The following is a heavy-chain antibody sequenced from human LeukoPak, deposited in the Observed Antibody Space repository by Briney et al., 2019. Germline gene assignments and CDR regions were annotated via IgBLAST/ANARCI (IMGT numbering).Heavy chain of an antibody. CDR2: INAGNGNT. V-gene: IGHV1-18*01. D-gene: IGHD1-7*01. CDR1: NYSFTNYG. CDR3: ARGYNWNYDY. J-gene: IGHJ4*02. Sequence: ASVKVSCKASNYSFTNYGITWVRQAPGQGLEWMGWINAGNGNTKYSQEFQGRVTITRDTSASTAYMELRSLRSDDTAVYYCARGYNWNYDYWGQGTLVTVSS.